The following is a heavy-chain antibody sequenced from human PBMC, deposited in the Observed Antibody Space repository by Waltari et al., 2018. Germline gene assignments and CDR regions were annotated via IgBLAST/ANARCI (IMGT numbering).Heavy chain of an antibody. Sequence: QVQLQQWGAGLLKPSETLSLTCAVYGGSFSGYYWSWIRQPPGKGLEWIGEINHSGTPNYNPALKSRVTISADTSKNQFALKLSSVTAADTAVYYCARGFLRMYGLLPRSWFDPWGQGTLVTVSS. CDR1: GGSFSGYY. D-gene: IGHD2-21*01. CDR2: INHSGTP. V-gene: IGHV4-34*01. CDR3: ARGFLRMYGLLPRSWFDP. J-gene: IGHJ5*02.